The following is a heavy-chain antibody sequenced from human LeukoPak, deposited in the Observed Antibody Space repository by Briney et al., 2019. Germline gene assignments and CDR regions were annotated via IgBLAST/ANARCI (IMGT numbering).Heavy chain of an antibody. Sequence: SETLSPTCAVYGGSFSGYYWSWIRQHPGKGLEWIGYIYYSGTYYNPSLKSRVTISVDTSKNQFSLKLSSVTAADTAVYYCALRRDGYNSIDYWGQGTLVTVSS. J-gene: IGHJ4*02. CDR1: GGSFSGYY. V-gene: IGHV4-34*09. CDR2: IYYSGT. D-gene: IGHD5-24*01. CDR3: ALRRDGYNSIDY.